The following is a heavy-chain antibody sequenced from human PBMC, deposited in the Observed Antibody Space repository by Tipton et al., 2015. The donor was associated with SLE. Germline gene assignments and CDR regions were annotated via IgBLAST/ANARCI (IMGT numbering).Heavy chain of an antibody. D-gene: IGHD5-24*01. CDR2: IYSSGST. Sequence: TLSLTCSVSGDSHSSYYWSWIRQPAEKGLDWIGHIYSSGSTHYNPSLKSRVTMSVDLSKNQFSLNLKYVTAADTATYYCAREEGDDSNWGWLDPWGHGTLVSVSS. CDR1: GDSHSSYY. V-gene: IGHV4-4*07. CDR3: AREEGDDSNWGWLDP. J-gene: IGHJ5*02.